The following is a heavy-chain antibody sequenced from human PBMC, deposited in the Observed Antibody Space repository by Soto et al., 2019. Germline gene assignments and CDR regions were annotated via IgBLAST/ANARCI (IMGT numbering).Heavy chain of an antibody. V-gene: IGHV5-10-1*01. CDR1: GYSFTSYW. J-gene: IGHJ6*02. D-gene: IGHD2-2*02. CDR2: IDPSDSYT. Sequence: PGESLKISCQGSGYSFTSYWISWVRQMPGKGLEWMGRIDPSDSYTNYSPSFQGHVTISADKSISTAYLQWSSLKASDTAMYYCARWDIVVVPAAIQNYYYGMDVWGQGTTVTVSS. CDR3: ARWDIVVVPAAIQNYYYGMDV.